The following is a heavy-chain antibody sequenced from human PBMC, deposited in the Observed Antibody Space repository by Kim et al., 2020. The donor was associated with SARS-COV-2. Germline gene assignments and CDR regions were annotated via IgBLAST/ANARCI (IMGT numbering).Heavy chain of an antibody. CDR1: GGSISSGGYY. CDR3: ASFQTSGRNPKTFDY. J-gene: IGHJ4*02. CDR2: IYYSGST. V-gene: IGHV4-31*03. Sequence: SETLSLTCTVSGGSISSGGYYWSWIRQHPGKGLEWIGYIYYSGSTYYNPSLKSRVTISVDTSKNQFSLKLSSVTAADTAVYYCASFQTSGRNPKTFDYWGQGTLVTVSS. D-gene: IGHD1-1*01.